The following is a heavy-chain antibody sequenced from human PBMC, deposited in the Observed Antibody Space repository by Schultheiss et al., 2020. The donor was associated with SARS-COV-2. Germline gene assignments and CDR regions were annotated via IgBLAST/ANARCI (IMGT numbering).Heavy chain of an antibody. J-gene: IGHJ4*02. V-gene: IGHV3-48*03. CDR1: GFTFSSYE. Sequence: GGSLRLSCAASGFTFSSYEMNWVRQAPGKGLEWVSYISSSGSTIYYADSVKGRFTISRDNAKNSLYLQMNSLRAEDTAVYYCARSLIVRVDYWGQGTLVTVSS. D-gene: IGHD1-26*01. CDR2: ISSSGSTI. CDR3: ARSLIVRVDY.